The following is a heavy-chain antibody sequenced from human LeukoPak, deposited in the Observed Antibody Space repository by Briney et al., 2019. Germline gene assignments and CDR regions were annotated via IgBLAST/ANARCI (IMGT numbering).Heavy chain of an antibody. J-gene: IGHJ4*02. CDR3: ARPATAMTVTTAFDY. Sequence: SETLSLTCGVSGGSFTKYYWSWIRQPPGKGLEWIGEINRSGSTYYNPSLKSRVTISVDTSKNQFSLKPSSVTAADTAVYYCARPATAMTVTTAFDYWGQGTLVTVSS. V-gene: IGHV4-34*01. CDR1: GGSFTKYY. D-gene: IGHD4-17*01. CDR2: INRSGST.